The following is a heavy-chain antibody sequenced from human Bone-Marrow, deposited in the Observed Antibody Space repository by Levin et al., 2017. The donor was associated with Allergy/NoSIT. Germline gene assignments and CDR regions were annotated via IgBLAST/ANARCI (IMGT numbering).Heavy chain of an antibody. Sequence: PGGSLRLSCAASGFTFSSFSMNWVRRAPGKGLEWVSSISTASTYIYYADSVKGRFTVSRDNAKNSLYLQMNSLRAEDTAVYYCARSSAPKGWDYYIYGLDGWGQGTTVTVSS. CDR3: ARSSAPKGWDYYIYGLDG. CDR2: ISTASTYI. CDR1: GFTFSSFS. V-gene: IGHV3-21*01. J-gene: IGHJ6*02. D-gene: IGHD1-26*01.